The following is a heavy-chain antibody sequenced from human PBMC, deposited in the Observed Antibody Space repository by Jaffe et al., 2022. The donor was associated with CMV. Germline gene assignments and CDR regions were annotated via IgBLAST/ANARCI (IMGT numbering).Heavy chain of an antibody. Sequence: QVQLVESGGGVVQPGRSLRLSCAASGFTFSSYGMHWVRQAPGKGLEWVAVIWYDGSNKYYADSVKGRFTISRDNSKNTLYLQMNSLRAEDTAVYYCARENIAARLGGMDVWGQGTTVTVSS. CDR1: GFTFSSYG. D-gene: IGHD6-6*01. CDR3: ARENIAARLGGMDV. J-gene: IGHJ6*02. V-gene: IGHV3-33*01. CDR2: IWYDGSNK.